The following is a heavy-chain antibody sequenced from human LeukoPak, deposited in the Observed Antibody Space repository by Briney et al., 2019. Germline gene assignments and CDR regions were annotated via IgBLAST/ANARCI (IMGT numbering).Heavy chain of an antibody. CDR2: INAYNGNT. CDR3: ARRASLEI. Sequence: ASVKVSCKASGYTFSSYVISWVRQAPGQGLEWMGWINAYNGNTKYVQKVQGRVTMTTDTSTSTAYMEVRSLRSDDTAVYYCARRASLEIWGQGQWSPSLQ. CDR1: GYTFSSYV. D-gene: IGHD3-16*02. J-gene: IGHJ3*02. V-gene: IGHV1-18*01.